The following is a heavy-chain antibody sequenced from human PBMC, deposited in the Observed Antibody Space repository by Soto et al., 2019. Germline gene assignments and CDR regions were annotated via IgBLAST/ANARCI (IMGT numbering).Heavy chain of an antibody. V-gene: IGHV1-18*01. CDR2: ISAYNGNT. CDR1: GYTFTSYG. D-gene: IGHD6-6*01. J-gene: IGHJ5*02. Sequence: ASVKVSCKASGYTFTSYGISWVRQAPGQGLEWMGWISAYNGNTNYAQKLQGRVTMTTDTSTSTAYMELRSLRSDDTAVYYCARAPLYSSSSAWFDPWGQGTLVTVPQ. CDR3: ARAPLYSSSSAWFDP.